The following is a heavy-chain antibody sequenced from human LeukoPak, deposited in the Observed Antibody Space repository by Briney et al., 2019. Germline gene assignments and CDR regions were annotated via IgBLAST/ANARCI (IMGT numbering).Heavy chain of an antibody. CDR3: ARAPPGGYDY. D-gene: IGHD3-10*01. CDR2: ISGSGGST. J-gene: IGHJ4*02. CDR1: GFTFSSYA. V-gene: IGHV3-23*01. Sequence: GGSLRLSCAASGFTFSSYAMSWVRQAPGKGLEWVSAISGSGGSTYYADSVRGRFTISRDISKNTLYLQMNSLRAEDTAVYYCARAPPGGYDYWGQGTLVTVSS.